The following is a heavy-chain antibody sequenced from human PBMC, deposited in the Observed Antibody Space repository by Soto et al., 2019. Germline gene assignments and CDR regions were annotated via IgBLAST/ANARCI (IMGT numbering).Heavy chain of an antibody. CDR3: ARDSAARPFDY. V-gene: IGHV1-3*01. CDR2: INPVLGNA. J-gene: IGHJ4*02. D-gene: IGHD6-6*01. CDR1: GYTFTSYA. Sequence: ASVKVSCKASGYTFTSYAMHWVRQAPGQRLEWMGRINPVLGNANYAQKFQGRVTITTDKSTSTAYMELSSLRSEDTAVYYCARDSAARPFDYWGQGTLVAVSS.